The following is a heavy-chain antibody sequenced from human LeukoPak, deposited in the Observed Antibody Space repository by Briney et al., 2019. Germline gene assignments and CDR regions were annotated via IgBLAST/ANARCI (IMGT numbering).Heavy chain of an antibody. J-gene: IGHJ6*03. D-gene: IGHD1-14*01. CDR3: ARVPWDNPPYYYYYMDV. CDR1: GFTFSSYW. Sequence: PGGSLRLSCAASGFTFSSYWMSWVRQAPGKGLEWVANIKQDGSEKYYVDSVKGRFTISRDNAKNSLYLQMNSLRAEDTAVYYCARVPWDNPPYYYYYMDVWGKGTTVTVSS. CDR2: IKQDGSEK. V-gene: IGHV3-7*01.